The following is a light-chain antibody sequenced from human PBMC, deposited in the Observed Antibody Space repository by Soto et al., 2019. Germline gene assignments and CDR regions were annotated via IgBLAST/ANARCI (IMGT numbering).Light chain of an antibody. CDR3: QHYNSYPYS. J-gene: IGKJ2*03. V-gene: IGKV1-5*03. Sequence: GDRVTITCRASQNIGRWLAWYQQRPGKAPNVLVYEASNLESGVPSRFSGSGSGTEFTLTITSLQPDDFATYYCQHYNSYPYSFGQGTKLELK. CDR1: QNIGRW. CDR2: EAS.